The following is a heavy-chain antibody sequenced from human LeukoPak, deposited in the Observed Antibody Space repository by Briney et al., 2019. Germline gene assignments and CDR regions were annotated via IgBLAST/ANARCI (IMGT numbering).Heavy chain of an antibody. CDR1: GFTFSSYS. CDR2: ISSSSSYI. CDR3: ARVAPEDRRPITEYFQH. J-gene: IGHJ1*01. V-gene: IGHV3-21*01. D-gene: IGHD1-14*01. Sequence: PGGSLRLSCAASGFTFSSYSMNWVRQAPGKGLEWVSSISSSSSYIYYADSVKGRFTISRDNAKNSLYLQMNSLRAEDTAVYYCARVAPEDRRPITEYFQHWGQGTLVTVSS.